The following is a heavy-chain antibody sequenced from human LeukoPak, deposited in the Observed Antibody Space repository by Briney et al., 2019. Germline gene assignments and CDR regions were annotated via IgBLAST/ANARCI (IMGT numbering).Heavy chain of an antibody. V-gene: IGHV3-23*01. CDR3: AKLRGGDGYKDSFDY. D-gene: IGHD5-24*01. CDR2: ISNSGGST. Sequence: GGSLRLSCAASGFTFSSYAMTWVRQAPGKGLEWVSTISNSGGSTYYADSVKGRFTISRDSPKNTLYLQMNSLRAEDTALYYCAKLRGGDGYKDSFDYWGQGTLVTVSS. CDR1: GFTFSSYA. J-gene: IGHJ4*02.